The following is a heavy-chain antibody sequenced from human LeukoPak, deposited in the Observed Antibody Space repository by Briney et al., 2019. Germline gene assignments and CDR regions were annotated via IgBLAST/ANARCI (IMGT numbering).Heavy chain of an antibody. CDR3: AKDNLWFGEFGGFDY. D-gene: IGHD3-10*01. CDR1: GFTFSSYG. V-gene: IGHV3-30*18. Sequence: PGGSLRLSCAASGFTFSSYGTHWVRQAPGKGLEWVAVISYDGSNKYYADSVKGRFTISRDNSKNTLYLQMNSLRAEDTAVYYCAKDNLWFGEFGGFDYWGQGTLVTVSS. CDR2: ISYDGSNK. J-gene: IGHJ4*02.